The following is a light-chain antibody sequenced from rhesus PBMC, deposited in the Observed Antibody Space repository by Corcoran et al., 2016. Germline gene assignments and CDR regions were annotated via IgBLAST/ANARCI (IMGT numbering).Light chain of an antibody. CDR3: LQDYTAPST. Sequence: DIQMTQSPSSLSASVGDRVTVTFRASQGINKDLSWYLQKPGKAPTLLIYGASHLESGVSSRVSGTGSWKDFTLIITSLQQEDFGKYYWLQDYTAPSTFGGGTKVEV. CDR2: GAS. CDR1: QGINKD. J-gene: IGKJ4*01. V-gene: IGKV1-94*01.